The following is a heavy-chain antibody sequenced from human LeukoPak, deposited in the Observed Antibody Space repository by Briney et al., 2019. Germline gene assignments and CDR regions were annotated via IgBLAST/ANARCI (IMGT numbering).Heavy chain of an antibody. CDR3: AKDAGYSYGYEYFDY. CDR2: IYSGGST. Sequence: GGSLRLSCAASGFTVSSNYMSWVRQAPGKGLEWVSVIYSGGSTYYADSVKGRFTISRDNSKNTLYLQMNSLRAEDTAVYYCAKDAGYSYGYEYFDYWGQGTLVTVSS. V-gene: IGHV3-66*01. D-gene: IGHD5-18*01. J-gene: IGHJ4*02. CDR1: GFTVSSNY.